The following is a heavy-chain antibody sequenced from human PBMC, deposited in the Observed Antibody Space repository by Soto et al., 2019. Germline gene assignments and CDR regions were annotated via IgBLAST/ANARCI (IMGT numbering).Heavy chain of an antibody. D-gene: IGHD5-12*01. CDR1: GYTFSGSN. CDR2: INPHSGAT. V-gene: IGHV1-2*02. J-gene: IGHJ3*02. CDR3: ARVAPTWGYNAFDI. Sequence: ASVKVSCKASGYTFSGSNINWVRQAPGQGLEWMGWINPHSGATNYAQKFQDRVTMTRDTSVSTAYMELGSLRSDDTAVYYCARVAPTWGYNAFDIWGQGTMVIVS.